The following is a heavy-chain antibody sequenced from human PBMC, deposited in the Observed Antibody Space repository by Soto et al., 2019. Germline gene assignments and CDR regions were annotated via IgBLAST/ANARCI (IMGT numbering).Heavy chain of an antibody. D-gene: IGHD2-15*01. CDR1: GYTFTSYD. CDR2: MNPNSGNT. Sequence: ASVKVSCKASGYTFTSYDINWVRQATGQGLEWMGWMNPNSGNTGYAQKFQGRVTMTRNTSISTAYMELSSLRSEDTAVYYCARGISCSGGSCYPEYFQHWGQGTLVTVSS. CDR3: ARGISCSGGSCYPEYFQH. J-gene: IGHJ1*01. V-gene: IGHV1-8*01.